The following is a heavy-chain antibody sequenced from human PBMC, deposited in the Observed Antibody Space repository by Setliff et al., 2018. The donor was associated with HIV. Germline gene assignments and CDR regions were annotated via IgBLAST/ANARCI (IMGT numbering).Heavy chain of an antibody. CDR1: GFIFSSSA. CDR2: ISKTGSAT. V-gene: IGHV3-23*01. Sequence: QPGGSLRLSCAASGFIFSSSAMSWVRQAPGKGLEWVSSISKTGSATYYADSVKGRFTISRDTSKNTVYLQMNSLRAEDTAVYYCAKGIQLWPFDYWGQGTLVTVSS. CDR3: AKGIQLWPFDY. D-gene: IGHD5-18*01. J-gene: IGHJ4*02.